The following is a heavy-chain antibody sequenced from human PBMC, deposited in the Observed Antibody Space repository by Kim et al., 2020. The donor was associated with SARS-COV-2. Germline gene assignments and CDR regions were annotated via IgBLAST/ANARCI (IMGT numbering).Heavy chain of an antibody. CDR2: IYYSGST. D-gene: IGHD3-22*01. CDR3: VSRPLNPYEPTIY. V-gene: IGHV4-39*01. J-gene: IGHJ4*02. Sequence: SETLSLTCTVSGGTISSSSYYWGWIRQPPGKGLEWIGSIYYSGSTNYNPSLQSRVTISVDTSKNQFSLKLSSVTAAATAVYYCVSRPLNPYEPTIYWGQGTLFTVSS. CDR1: GGTISSSSYY.